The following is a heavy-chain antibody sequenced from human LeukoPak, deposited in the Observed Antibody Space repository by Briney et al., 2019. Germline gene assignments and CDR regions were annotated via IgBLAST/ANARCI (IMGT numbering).Heavy chain of an antibody. V-gene: IGHV3-23*01. J-gene: IGHJ5*02. CDR3: AKDRGVHYYGSERGLYNWFDP. CDR2: ISGSGGST. CDR1: GFTFSSYG. Sequence: PGGSLRLSCAASGFTFSSYGMSWVRQAPGKGLEWVSAISGSGGSTYYADPVKGRFTISRDNSKNTLYLQMNSRRVEDTAIYYCAKDRGVHYYGSERGLYNWFDPWGQGTLVTVSS. D-gene: IGHD3-10*01.